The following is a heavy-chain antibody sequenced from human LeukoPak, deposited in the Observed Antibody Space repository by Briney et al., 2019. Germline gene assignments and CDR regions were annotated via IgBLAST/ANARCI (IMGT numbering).Heavy chain of an antibody. CDR1: GFTFSNAW. V-gene: IGHV3-15*01. CDR3: TTTYHYDSSGYSSYY. D-gene: IGHD3-22*01. J-gene: IGHJ4*02. Sequence: PGGSLRLSCVGSGFTFSNAWMTWVRQAPGKGLEWVGRIKSESVGGAIDYAAPVKGRFTISRDDSKNTVYLQMNSLKTEDTALYYCTTTYHYDSSGYSSYYWGQGTLVTVSS. CDR2: IKSESVGGAI.